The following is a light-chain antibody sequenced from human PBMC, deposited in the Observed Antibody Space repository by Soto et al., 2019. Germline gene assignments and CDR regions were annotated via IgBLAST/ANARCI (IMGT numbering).Light chain of an antibody. Sequence: DIQMTQAPSSLSARVGDRITITCQASQDVGVYLDWYQQKRGTAPKVLIYGASSLKTGVPSRFSGSGSGTLFTLTISSLQPEDFATYYCRQYDSLPLTFGGGTKVEIK. J-gene: IGKJ4*01. CDR3: RQYDSLPLT. CDR1: QDVGVY. CDR2: GAS. V-gene: IGKV1-33*01.